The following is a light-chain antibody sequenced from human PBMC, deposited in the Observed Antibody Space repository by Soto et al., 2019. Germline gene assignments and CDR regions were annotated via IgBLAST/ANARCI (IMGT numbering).Light chain of an antibody. CDR3: QQYGNSPLT. Sequence: EIVLTQSPGTLSLSPGERATLSCRASQSVSSNLAWYQQKPGQAPRLLIFGASTRAPGIPDRFSGSGSGTDFTLTISKLEPEDFALFYCQQYGNSPLTFGGGTKVDIK. J-gene: IGKJ4*01. CDR1: QSVSSN. V-gene: IGKV3-20*01. CDR2: GAS.